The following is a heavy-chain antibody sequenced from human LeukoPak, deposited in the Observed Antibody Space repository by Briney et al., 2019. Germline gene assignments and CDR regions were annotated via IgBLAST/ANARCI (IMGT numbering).Heavy chain of an antibody. Sequence: PGGSLRLSCAASGFTFSSYAMSWVRQAPGKGLEWVSAISGSGGSTYYADSAKGRFTISRDNSKNTLYLQMNSLRAEDTAVYYCAKGRDHGDTKDAFDIWGQGTMATVSS. CDR1: GFTFSSYA. CDR2: ISGSGGST. J-gene: IGHJ3*02. D-gene: IGHD4-17*01. V-gene: IGHV3-23*01. CDR3: AKGRDHGDTKDAFDI.